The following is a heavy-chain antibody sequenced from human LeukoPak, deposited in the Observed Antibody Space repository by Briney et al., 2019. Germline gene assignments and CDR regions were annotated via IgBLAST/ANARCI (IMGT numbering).Heavy chain of an antibody. V-gene: IGHV4-34*01. D-gene: IGHD3-22*01. J-gene: IGHJ4*02. Sequence: SETLSLTCAVYGGSFSGYYWSWIRQPPGKGLEWIGEINHSGSTNYNPSLKSRVTISVDTSKHQLSLTLSSVNAPDTGVYYCARNYDSSGPPGYWGQGTLVTVSS. CDR3: ARNYDSSGPPGY. CDR1: GGSFSGYY. CDR2: INHSGST.